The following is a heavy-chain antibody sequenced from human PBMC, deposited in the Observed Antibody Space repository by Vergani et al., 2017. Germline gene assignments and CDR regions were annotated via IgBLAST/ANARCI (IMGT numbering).Heavy chain of an antibody. D-gene: IGHD2-21*01. Sequence: EVQLVESGGGLVQPGGSLRLSCAASGFTFSSYSMNWVRQAPGKGLEWVSAIGTAGDPYYPGSVKGRFTISRENAKNSLYLQMNSLRAGDTAVYYCARGPGCGGDCSWHAFDIWGQGTMVTVSS. J-gene: IGHJ3*02. CDR1: GFTFSSYS. CDR2: IGTAGDP. V-gene: IGHV3-13*05. CDR3: ARGPGCGGDCSWHAFDI.